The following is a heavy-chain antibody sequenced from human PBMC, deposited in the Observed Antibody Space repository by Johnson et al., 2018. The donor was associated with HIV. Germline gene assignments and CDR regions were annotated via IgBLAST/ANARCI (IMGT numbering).Heavy chain of an antibody. CDR3: ARGSYDGDAFDI. V-gene: IGHV3-20*04. CDR1: GFFFDDYG. J-gene: IGHJ3*02. D-gene: IGHD1-26*01. Sequence: VQLVESGGGLERPGGSLRLSCAASGFFFDDYGMTWVRQPPGRGLEWVSGINWNGGSTGYADSVKGRFTISRENAKNSLYLQLNSLRAGDTALYYCARGSYDGDAFDIWGQGTMVTVSS. CDR2: INWNGGST.